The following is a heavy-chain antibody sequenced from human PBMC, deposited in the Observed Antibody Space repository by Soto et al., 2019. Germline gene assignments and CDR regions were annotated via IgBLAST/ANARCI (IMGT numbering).Heavy chain of an antibody. J-gene: IGHJ6*02. D-gene: IGHD2-2*01. CDR1: GFTFSNYW. CDR2: IKQDGSEK. CDR3: ARDLGRTAAGYYYYYAMEV. Sequence: PGGSLRLSCAASGFTFSNYWMNWVRQAPGKGLERVANIKQDGSEKYFVDSVKGRFTISRDNAKNSLYLQMNSLRAEDTAVYYCARDLGRTAAGYYYYYAMEVWGQGTTVTVSS. V-gene: IGHV3-7*01.